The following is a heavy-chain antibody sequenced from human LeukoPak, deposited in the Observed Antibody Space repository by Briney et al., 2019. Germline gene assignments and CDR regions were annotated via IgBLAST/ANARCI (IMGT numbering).Heavy chain of an antibody. CDR2: IKQDGSEK. CDR3: ARGASMAAAGTNDY. CDR1: GFTISSYW. J-gene: IGHJ4*02. D-gene: IGHD6-13*01. V-gene: IGHV3-7*01. Sequence: PGGSLRLSCAASGFTISSYWMSWVRQAPGEGLEWVANIKQDGSEKYYVDSVKGRFTISRDNAKNSLYLQMNSLRAEDTAVYYCARGASMAAAGTNDYWGQGTLVIVSS.